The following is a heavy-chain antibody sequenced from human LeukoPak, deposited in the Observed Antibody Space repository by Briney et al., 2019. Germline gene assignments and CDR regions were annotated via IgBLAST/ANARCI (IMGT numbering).Heavy chain of an antibody. CDR3: AREGTGSYMDV. J-gene: IGHJ6*03. D-gene: IGHD1/OR15-1a*01. CDR2: IRTDGTIT. Sequence: GASLRLSCAASGFTFSSYWMHWVRQAPGKGLVWVSRIRTDGTITTYADSVKGRFSISRDNAKNTLYLQVNSLRVEDTAVYYCAREGTGSYMDVWGKGTTVTVSS. V-gene: IGHV3-74*03. CDR1: GFTFSSYW.